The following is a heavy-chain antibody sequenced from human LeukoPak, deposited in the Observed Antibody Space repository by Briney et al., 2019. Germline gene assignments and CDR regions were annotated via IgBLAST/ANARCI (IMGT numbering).Heavy chain of an antibody. J-gene: IGHJ4*02. CDR3: ARDADYYDSSGYYFDY. Sequence: GGSLRLSCAASGFTFSSYSMNWVRQAPGKGLEWVSSISSSSSYIYYADSVKSRFTISRDNAKNSLYLQMNSLRAEDTAVYYCARDADYYDSSGYYFDYWGQGTLVTVSS. V-gene: IGHV3-21*01. D-gene: IGHD3-22*01. CDR2: ISSSSSYI. CDR1: GFTFSSYS.